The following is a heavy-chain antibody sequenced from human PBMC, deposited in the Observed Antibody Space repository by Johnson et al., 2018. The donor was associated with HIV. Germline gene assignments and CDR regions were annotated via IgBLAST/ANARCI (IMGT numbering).Heavy chain of an antibody. Sequence: QVQLVESGGGVVQPGGSLRLSCAASGFTLSTYGMHWVRQAPGQGLEWVAFIRYDGSNKYYVDSVKGRFTISRDNAKNPLYRQMNSLRAEDTAVYYCARARKIVVRPAALFDAFDFWGQGTMVTVSS. CDR3: ARARKIVVRPAALFDAFDF. V-gene: IGHV3-30*02. CDR2: IRYDGSNK. CDR1: GFTLSTYG. J-gene: IGHJ3*01. D-gene: IGHD2-2*01.